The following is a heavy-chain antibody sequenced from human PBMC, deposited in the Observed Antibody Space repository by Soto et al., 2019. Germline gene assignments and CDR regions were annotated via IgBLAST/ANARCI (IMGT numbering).Heavy chain of an antibody. CDR3: AKSHTVLVTFDS. CDR1: GLTFSSFA. Sequence: EVQLLESGGGLIQPGGSLRLSCEGTGLTFSSFAMNWVRQVPGKGLEWVAGLSASGSRTFYADSVKGRFTISRDNSKNTVFLQMDSLRAEDAALYFCAKSHTVLVTFDSWGQGTLVTVSS. D-gene: IGHD3-3*01. J-gene: IGHJ4*02. V-gene: IGHV3-23*01. CDR2: LSASGSRT.